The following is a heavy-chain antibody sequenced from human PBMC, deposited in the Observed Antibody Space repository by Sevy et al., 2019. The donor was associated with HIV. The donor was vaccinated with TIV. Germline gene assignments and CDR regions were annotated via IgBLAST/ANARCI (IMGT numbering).Heavy chain of an antibody. Sequence: ASVKVSCKASGGTFSSYAISWVRQAPGKGLEWMGGTIPIFGTANYAQKFQGRVTITADESTSTAYMELSSLRSEDTAVYYCARASASIAAQHPVDYWGQGTLVTVSS. CDR1: GGTFSSYA. CDR2: TIPIFGTA. V-gene: IGHV1-69*13. D-gene: IGHD6-6*01. J-gene: IGHJ4*02. CDR3: ARASASIAAQHPVDY.